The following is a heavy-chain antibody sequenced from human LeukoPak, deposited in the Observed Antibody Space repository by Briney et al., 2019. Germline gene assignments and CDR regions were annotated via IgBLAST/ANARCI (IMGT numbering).Heavy chain of an antibody. J-gene: IGHJ6*02. Sequence: ASVKVSYKASGYTFTGYYMHWVRQAPGQGLEWMGWINPNSGGTNYAQKFQGRVTMTRDTSISTAYMELSRLRSDDTAVYYCARAYYDFWSGRVYGMDVWGQGTTVTVSS. CDR3: ARAYYDFWSGRVYGMDV. CDR2: INPNSGGT. D-gene: IGHD3-3*01. V-gene: IGHV1-2*02. CDR1: GYTFTGYY.